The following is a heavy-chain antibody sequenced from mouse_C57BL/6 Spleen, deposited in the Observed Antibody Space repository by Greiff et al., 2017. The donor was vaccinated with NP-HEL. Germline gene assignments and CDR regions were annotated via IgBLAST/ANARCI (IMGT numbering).Heavy chain of an antibody. J-gene: IGHJ2*01. Sequence: QVQLQQPGAELVKPGASVKLSCKASGYTFTSYWMHWVKQRPGQGLEWIGMIHPNSGSTNYNEKFKSKATLTVDKSSSTAYMQLSSLTSEDSAVYYCARFVLYGSSWYFDYWGQGTTLTVSS. CDR1: GYTFTSYW. CDR3: ARFVLYGSSWYFDY. D-gene: IGHD1-1*01. V-gene: IGHV1-64*01. CDR2: IHPNSGST.